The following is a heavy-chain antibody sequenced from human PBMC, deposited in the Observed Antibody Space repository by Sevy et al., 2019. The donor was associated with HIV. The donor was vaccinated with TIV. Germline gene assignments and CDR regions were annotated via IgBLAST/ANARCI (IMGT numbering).Heavy chain of an antibody. V-gene: IGHV1-2*02. CDR1: GYRFTDYY. CDR2: INPNSDVT. J-gene: IGHJ4*01. CDR3: ARDQEVCSTTTCYTRLDH. D-gene: IGHD2-2*02. Sequence: ASVKVSCETSGYRFTDYYIHWVRQAPGQGLEWMGWINPNSDVTKSAKKFQDRVIMTKDTSISTVYMELRGLTFDDSTVYYWARDQEVCSTTTCYTRLDHWGHGSLVTVSS.